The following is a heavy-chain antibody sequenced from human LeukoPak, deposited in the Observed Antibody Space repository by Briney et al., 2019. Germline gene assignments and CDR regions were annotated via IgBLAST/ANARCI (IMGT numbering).Heavy chain of an antibody. CDR1: GGSISSSSYY. J-gene: IGHJ6*03. Sequence: KSSETLSLTCTVSGGSISSSSYYWGWIRQPPGKGLEWIGSIYYSGSTYYNPSLKSRVTILVDTSKNQFSLKLSSVTAADTAVYYCARGYSGSYYYYYYYMDVWGKGTTVTVSS. D-gene: IGHD1-26*01. V-gene: IGHV4-39*07. CDR2: IYYSGST. CDR3: ARGYSGSYYYYYYYMDV.